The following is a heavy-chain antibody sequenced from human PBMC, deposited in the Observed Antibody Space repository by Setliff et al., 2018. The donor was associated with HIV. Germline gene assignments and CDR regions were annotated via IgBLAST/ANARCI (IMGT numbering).Heavy chain of an antibody. Sequence: SETLSLTCSVSGDSISSYYWTWIRQPPGKGLEWIGYIYYSGITNYNPSLKSRVTISVDTSKNQFSLKVNSMTAADTAVYYCTRRDYRDYGEWSAFDIWGQGTMVTVSS. J-gene: IGHJ3*02. CDR3: TRRDYRDYGEWSAFDI. CDR2: IYYSGIT. CDR1: GDSISSYY. D-gene: IGHD4-17*01. V-gene: IGHV4-59*08.